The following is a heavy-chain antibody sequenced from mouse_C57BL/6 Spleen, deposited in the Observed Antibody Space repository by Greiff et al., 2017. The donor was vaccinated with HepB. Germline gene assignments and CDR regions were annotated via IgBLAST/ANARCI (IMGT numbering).Heavy chain of an antibody. CDR1: GYTFTSYW. V-gene: IGHV1-72*01. D-gene: IGHD3-1*01. CDR2: IDPNSGGT. CDR3: ARSIGGDAWFAY. Sequence: QVHVKQPGAELVKPGASVKLSCKASGYTFTSYWMHWVKQRPGRGLEWIGRIDPNSGGTKYNEKFKSKATLTVDKPSSTAYMQLSSLTSEDSAVYYCARSIGGDAWFAYWGQGTLVTVSA. J-gene: IGHJ3*01.